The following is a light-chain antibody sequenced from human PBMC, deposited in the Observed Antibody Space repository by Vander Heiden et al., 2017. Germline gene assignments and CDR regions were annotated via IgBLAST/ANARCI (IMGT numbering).Light chain of an antibody. CDR2: AAS. V-gene: IGKV1-39*01. CDR1: QSISSY. CDR3: QQSYIIPLT. Sequence: DIQMTQSPSSLSSSVGDRVTITCRASQSISSYLNWYQQKPGKAPKLLIFAASSLQRGVPSRFSVSGSGTDFTLTIRSLQPEDFATYYCQQSYIIPLTFGGGTKVEIK. J-gene: IGKJ4*01.